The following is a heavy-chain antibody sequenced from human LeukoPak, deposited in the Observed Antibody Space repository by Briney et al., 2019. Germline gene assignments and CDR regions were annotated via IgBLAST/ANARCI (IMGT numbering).Heavy chain of an antibody. CDR2: ISSSGSTI. D-gene: IGHD5-18*01. CDR3: ARDGWIQLWTHYYYYGMDV. Sequence: GGSLRLSCAAPGFTFSSYEMNWVRQAPGKGLEWVSYISSSGSTIYYADSVKGRFTISRDNAKNSLYLQMNSLRAEDTAVYYCARDGWIQLWTHYYYYGMDVWGEGTTVTVSS. V-gene: IGHV3-48*03. J-gene: IGHJ6*04. CDR1: GFTFSSYE.